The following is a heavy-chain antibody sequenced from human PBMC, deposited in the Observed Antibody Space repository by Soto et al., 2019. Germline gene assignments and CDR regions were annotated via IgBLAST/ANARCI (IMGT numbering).Heavy chain of an antibody. D-gene: IGHD6-13*01. J-gene: IGHJ5*02. Sequence: QVLLVQSGAELKKPGSSVKVSCRASGGTFSSYGISWVRQAPGQGLEWMGGIIPLFGTTHYAHKFRGRVTVTADESTSTIYMELTSLRFEDTAIYYCARAHGSSWYNWFDPWGQGTLVTVSS. V-gene: IGHV1-69*01. CDR1: GGTFSSYG. CDR2: IIPLFGTT. CDR3: ARAHGSSWYNWFDP.